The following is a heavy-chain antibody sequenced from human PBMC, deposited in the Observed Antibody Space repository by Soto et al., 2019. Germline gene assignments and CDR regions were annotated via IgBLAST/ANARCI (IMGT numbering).Heavy chain of an antibody. V-gene: IGHV4-34*01. CDR3: ARGVDSWSGYLF. D-gene: IGHD3-3*01. CDR2: IHHSGRT. CDR1: GGSFDGYY. J-gene: IGHJ4*02. Sequence: QVHLQQWGAGLVKPSETLSLTCALYGGSFDGYYWSWIRQSPGKGLEWIGEIHHSGRTKYNPSLRSRVSLSVDTSTKHFSLTLTSVTATDRGVYSCARGVDSWSGYLFGGQGPPVTVSS.